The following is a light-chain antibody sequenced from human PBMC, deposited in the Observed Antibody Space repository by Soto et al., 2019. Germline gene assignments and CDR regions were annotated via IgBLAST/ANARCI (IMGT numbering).Light chain of an antibody. CDR3: QQYGSSPIT. Sequence: EIVMTQSPATLAVSPGERSTLSCGASQSVSSSYVAWYQHKPGLAPRLLIHDTSSRAIGIPDRFSGSKSGTNFTLTIRRMEPEDVGMYYCQQYGSSPITFGQGTRRENK. J-gene: IGKJ5*01. CDR1: QSVSSSY. CDR2: DTS. V-gene: IGKV3D-20*01.